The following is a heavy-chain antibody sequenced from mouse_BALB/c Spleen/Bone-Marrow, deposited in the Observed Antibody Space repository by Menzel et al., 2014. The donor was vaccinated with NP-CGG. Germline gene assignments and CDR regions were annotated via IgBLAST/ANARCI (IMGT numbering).Heavy chain of an antibody. CDR1: GYAFTNYW. CDR2: IYPGSGNT. V-gene: IGHV1-63*02. CDR3: ARRRSLDY. Sequence: VQLVESGAELVRPGTSVKISCKASGYAFTNYWLGWVKQRPGHGLEWIGDIYPGSGNTYYTEKFKGKATLTADTSSSTAYMQLSSLTSEDSAVYFCARRRSLDYWGQGTIFTVSS. J-gene: IGHJ2*01.